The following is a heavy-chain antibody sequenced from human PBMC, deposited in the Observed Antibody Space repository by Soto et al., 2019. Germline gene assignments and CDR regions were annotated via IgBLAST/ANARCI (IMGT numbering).Heavy chain of an antibody. CDR3: ARGGYYDSSGSRNYHYYGMNV. J-gene: IGHJ6*02. Sequence: GASVKVSCKASGGTFSSYTISWVRQAPGQGLEWMGWISPYDDNTKYAQMLQGRVSMTTDTSSNTAYMELRSLRSDDTAMYYCARGGYYDSSGSRNYHYYGMNVWGQGTTVTVSS. D-gene: IGHD3-22*01. CDR1: GGTFSSYT. V-gene: IGHV1-18*01. CDR2: ISPYDDNT.